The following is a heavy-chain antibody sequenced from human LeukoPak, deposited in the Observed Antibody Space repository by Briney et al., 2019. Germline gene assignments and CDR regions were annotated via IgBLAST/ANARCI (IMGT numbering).Heavy chain of an antibody. V-gene: IGHV3-21*01. CDR3: ARDRPTGASRLFVVQ. CDR1: GFTFSSYS. D-gene: IGHD3-3*01. CDR2: MSSGGTYI. J-gene: IGHJ4*02. Sequence: GGSLRLSCAASGFTFSSYSMNWVRQAPGKGLEWVSSMSSGGTYIYYADSVRGRFTISRDNAKNSLYLIMNSLRAEDTAVYYCARDRPTGASRLFVVQWGQGTLVTVSS.